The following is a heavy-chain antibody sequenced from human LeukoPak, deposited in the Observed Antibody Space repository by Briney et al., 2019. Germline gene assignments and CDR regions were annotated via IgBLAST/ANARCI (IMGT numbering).Heavy chain of an antibody. CDR2: ISYDGSNK. CDR1: GFTFSSYG. J-gene: IGHJ4*02. CDR3: AKVYEDTAMAFDY. Sequence: SGGSLRLSCAASGFTFSSYGMHWVRQAPGKGLEWVAVISYDGSNKHYADSVKGRFTISRDNSKNTLYLQMNSLRAEDTAVYYCAKVYEDTAMAFDYWGQGTLVTVSS. D-gene: IGHD5-18*01. V-gene: IGHV3-30*18.